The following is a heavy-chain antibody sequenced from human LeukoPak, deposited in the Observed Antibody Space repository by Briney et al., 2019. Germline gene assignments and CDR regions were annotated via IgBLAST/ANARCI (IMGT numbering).Heavy chain of an antibody. V-gene: IGHV3-74*01. CDR3: TRGQMPEGLFY. Sequence: GGSLRLSCAAPGFSFSSSWMHWVRQAPGKGLVWVSRMNSDGSITTYADSVKGRFTISRDNAKNTLYLQMNSLRAEDTAVYYCTRGQMPEGLFYWGQGSLVTVSS. CDR2: MNSDGSIT. D-gene: IGHD2-2*01. J-gene: IGHJ4*02. CDR1: GFSFSSSW.